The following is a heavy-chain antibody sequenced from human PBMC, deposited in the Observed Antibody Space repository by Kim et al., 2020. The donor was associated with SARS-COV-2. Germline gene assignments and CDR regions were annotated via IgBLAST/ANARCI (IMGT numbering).Heavy chain of an antibody. J-gene: IGHJ4*02. D-gene: IGHD3-9*01. CDR2: ISGSGGST. CDR3: AKANRYDILTGYSTFDY. V-gene: IGHV3-23*01. CDR1: GFTFSSYA. Sequence: GGSLRLSFAASGFTFSSYAMSWVRQAPGKGLEWVSAISGSGGSTYYADSVKGRFTISRDNSKNTLYLQMNSLRAEDTAVYYCAKANRYDILTGYSTFDYWGQGTLVTVSS.